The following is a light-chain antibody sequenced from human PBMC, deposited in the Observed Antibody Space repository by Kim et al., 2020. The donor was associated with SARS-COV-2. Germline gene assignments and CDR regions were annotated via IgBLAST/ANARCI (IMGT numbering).Light chain of an antibody. CDR2: GAS. V-gene: IGKV3-20*01. J-gene: IGKJ2*01. Sequence: DIVLTQSPGTLSLSPGERATLSCRASQTVSGTYVAWYQQMPGQAPRLLIYGASSRATGIPDRFSGSGSETDFTLTISRLEPEDFAVYYCQQYGSTPYTFGQGTKVDIK. CDR1: QTVSGTY. CDR3: QQYGSTPYT.